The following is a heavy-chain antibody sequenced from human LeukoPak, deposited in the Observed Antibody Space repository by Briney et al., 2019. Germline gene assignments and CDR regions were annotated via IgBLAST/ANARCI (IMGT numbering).Heavy chain of an antibody. Sequence: GGSLRLSCAASGFTFSYYGMHWVRQAPGKGLEWVAVIWYDGGDKDYVESVKGRFTISRDSSKNTLYLQMNSLRAEDTAVYYCATDLRYYDSTGPVNFASWGQGTLVTVSS. V-gene: IGHV3-33*01. CDR3: ATDLRYYDSTGPVNFAS. D-gene: IGHD3-22*01. CDR2: IWYDGGDK. CDR1: GFTFSYYG. J-gene: IGHJ5*01.